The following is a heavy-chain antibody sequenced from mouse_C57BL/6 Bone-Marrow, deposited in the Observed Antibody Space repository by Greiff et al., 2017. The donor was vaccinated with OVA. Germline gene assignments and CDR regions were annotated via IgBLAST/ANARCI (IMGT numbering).Heavy chain of an antibody. CDR3: ARGGGDYDVLSFDY. CDR2: ISSGSSTI. D-gene: IGHD2-4*01. CDR1: GFTFSDYG. V-gene: IGHV5-17*01. Sequence: EVQVVESGGGLVKPGGSLKLSCAASGFTFSDYGMHWVRQAPEKGLEWVAYISSGSSTIYYADTVKGRFTISRDNAKNTLFLQMTSLRSEDTAMYYCARGGGDYDVLSFDYWGQGTTLTVSS. J-gene: IGHJ2*01.